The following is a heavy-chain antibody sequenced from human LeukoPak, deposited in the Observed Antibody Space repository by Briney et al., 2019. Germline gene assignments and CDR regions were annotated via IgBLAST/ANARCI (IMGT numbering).Heavy chain of an antibody. V-gene: IGHV4-4*07. J-gene: IGHJ6*02. D-gene: IGHD6-13*01. CDR1: GGSISSYY. Sequence: SETLSLTCTVSGGSISSYYWSWIRQPAGKGLEWIGRIYTSRSTNYNPSLKSRVTMSVDTSKNQFSLKLSSVTAADTAVYYCARELAADNYYYYGMDVWGQGTTVTVSS. CDR2: IYTSRST. CDR3: ARELAADNYYYYGMDV.